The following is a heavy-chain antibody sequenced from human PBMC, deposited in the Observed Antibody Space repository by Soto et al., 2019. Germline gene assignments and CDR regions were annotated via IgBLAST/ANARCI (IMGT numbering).Heavy chain of an antibody. V-gene: IGHV4-31*03. CDR2: TSYTGSA. D-gene: IGHD1-1*01. Sequence: QVQLQESGPGLVKPSQTLSLTFTVSGGSISINNYFWSWIRKPPGKGLEWIGYTSYTGSAYYSPSLESRVTISVEMTKNLSYMRPNSVTAADTAMYYCEREVVSLATTDTFESWGQGPMVTVPS. CDR1: GGSISINNYF. J-gene: IGHJ3*02. CDR3: EREVVSLATTDTFES.